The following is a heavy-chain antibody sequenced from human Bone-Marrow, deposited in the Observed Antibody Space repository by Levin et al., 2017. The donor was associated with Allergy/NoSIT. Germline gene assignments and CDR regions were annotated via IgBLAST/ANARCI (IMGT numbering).Heavy chain of an antibody. D-gene: IGHD3-10*01. CDR1: GFSLSSNGVG. J-gene: IGHJ4*02. CDR3: AHHKFRFGEFPFDF. CDR2: IYWDDDK. Sequence: SGPTLVKPTQTLTLTCTFSGFSLSSNGVGVGWIRQAPGKALEWLALIYWDDDKRYSPSLKSRLNITKDTSKNQVVLTMTNMAPVDTGTYYCAHHKFRFGEFPFDFWGRGSLVTVSS. V-gene: IGHV2-5*02.